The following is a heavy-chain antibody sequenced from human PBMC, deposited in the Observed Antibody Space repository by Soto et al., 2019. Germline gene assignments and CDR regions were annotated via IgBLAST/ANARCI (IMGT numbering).Heavy chain of an antibody. CDR3: ARDRGSGSYYYGMDA. J-gene: IGHJ6*02. CDR2: INPSGGST. Sequence: GASVKVSCKASGYTFNSYYMHWVRQAPGQGLEWMGIINPSGGSTSYAQKFQGRVTMTRDTSTSTVYMELSSLRSEDTAVYYCARDRGSGSYYYGMDAWGQGTTVTVSS. V-gene: IGHV1-46*02. CDR1: GYTFNSYY. D-gene: IGHD3-10*01.